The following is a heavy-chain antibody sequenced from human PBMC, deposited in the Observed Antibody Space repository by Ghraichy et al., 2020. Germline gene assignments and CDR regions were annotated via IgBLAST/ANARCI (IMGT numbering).Heavy chain of an antibody. J-gene: IGHJ4*02. V-gene: IGHV3-23*01. D-gene: IGHD3-10*01. CDR2: ISGGGGST. CDR1: GFTFSSYA. Sequence: GGSLRLSCAASGFTFSSYAMSWVRQAPGKGLEWVSAISGGGGSTYYADSVKGRFTISRDNSKNTLYLQMNSLRAEDTAVYYCATTPFGELSLIIPYYFDYWGQGTLVTVSS. CDR3: ATTPFGELSLIIPYYFDY.